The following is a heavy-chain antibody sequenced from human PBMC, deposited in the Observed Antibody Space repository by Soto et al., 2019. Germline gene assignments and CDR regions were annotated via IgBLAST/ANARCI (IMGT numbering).Heavy chain of an antibody. V-gene: IGHV3-23*01. D-gene: IGHD6-13*01. CDR3: ARRGPGIYFDY. Sequence: EVQLLDSGGGLVQPGGSLRLSCAASGFTFSSCAMNWVRQAPGKGLEWVSVISGSGDSTYYADSVKGRFTISRDNSKNTLYLQMNSLRTEDTAVYYCARRGPGIYFDYWGQGTLVTVSS. CDR2: ISGSGDST. CDR1: GFTFSSCA. J-gene: IGHJ4*02.